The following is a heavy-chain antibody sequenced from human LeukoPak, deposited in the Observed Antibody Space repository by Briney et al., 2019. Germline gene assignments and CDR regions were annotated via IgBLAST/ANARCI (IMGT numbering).Heavy chain of an antibody. CDR2: ISAYNGNT. V-gene: IGHV1-18*04. D-gene: IGHD3-9*01. CDR3: ARDRGPYYDILGFDP. Sequence: GASVKVSCKASGYTFTSYYMHWVRQAPGQGLEWMGWISAYNGNTNYAQKLQGRVTMTTDTSTSTAYMELRSLRSDDTAVYYCARDRGPYYDILGFDPWGQGTLVTVSS. CDR1: GYTFTSYY. J-gene: IGHJ5*02.